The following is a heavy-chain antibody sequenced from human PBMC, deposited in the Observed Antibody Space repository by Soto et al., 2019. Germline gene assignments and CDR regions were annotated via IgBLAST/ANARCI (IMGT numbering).Heavy chain of an antibody. CDR2: ISGSGGIT. CDR1: GFSFSSYA. CDR3: AKDYLSSSWLFDY. J-gene: IGHJ4*02. Sequence: GGALRLSCAASGFSFSSYAMSWVRQAPGKGLEWVSAISGSGGITYYADSVKGRFTISRDNSKNTLYLQMNSLRAEDTAVYYCAKDYLSSSWLFDYWGQGTLVTASS. D-gene: IGHD6-13*01. V-gene: IGHV3-23*01.